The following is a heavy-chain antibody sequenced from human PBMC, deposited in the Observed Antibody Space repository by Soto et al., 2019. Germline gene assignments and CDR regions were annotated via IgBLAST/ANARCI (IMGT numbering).Heavy chain of an antibody. CDR3: ARHRDYDILTNYQKYYFDY. D-gene: IGHD3-9*01. CDR2: IYYSEYT. V-gene: IGHV4-59*08. J-gene: IGHJ4*02. Sequence: SETLSLTCVVSGGSLSSYYWSWIRQPPGKGLEWIGYIYYSEYTNYNPSLKSRVTISVDMSRNQFSLQLNSVTAADTAVYYCARHRDYDILTNYQKYYFDYWGQGALVTVSS. CDR1: GGSLSSYY.